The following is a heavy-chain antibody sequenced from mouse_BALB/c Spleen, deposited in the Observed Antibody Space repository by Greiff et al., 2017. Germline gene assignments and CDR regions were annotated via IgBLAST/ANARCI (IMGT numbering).Heavy chain of an antibody. CDR2: IYPGDGDT. CDR1: GYAFSSYW. CDR3: ARGEVLQLHWYFDV. Sequence: VQLQQSGAELVRPGSSVKISCKASGYAFSSYWMNWVKQRPGQGLEWIGQIYPGDGDTNYNGKFKGKATLTADKSSSTAYMQLSSLTSEDSAVYFCARGEVLQLHWYFDVWGAGTTVTVSS. J-gene: IGHJ1*01. D-gene: IGHD1-2*01. V-gene: IGHV1-80*01.